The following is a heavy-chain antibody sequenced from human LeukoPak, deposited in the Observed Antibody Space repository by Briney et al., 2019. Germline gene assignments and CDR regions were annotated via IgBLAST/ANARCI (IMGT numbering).Heavy chain of an antibody. D-gene: IGHD3-16*01. J-gene: IGHJ6*03. V-gene: IGHV4-59*01. CDR3: ARETSQKGAHYMDV. CDR1: GGSISSYY. Sequence: SETLSLTCTVSGGSISSYYWSWIRQPPGKGLKWIGNIYYSGYTTYSPSLRSRVTISVDASKNQFSLKLSSVTAADTAVYYCARETSQKGAHYMDVWGKGTTITISS. CDR2: IYYSGYT.